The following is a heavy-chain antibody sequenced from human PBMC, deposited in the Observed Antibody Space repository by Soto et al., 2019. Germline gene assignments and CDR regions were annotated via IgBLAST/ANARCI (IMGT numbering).Heavy chain of an antibody. Sequence: TENPYITRAVHRGSLSGYDWCCIRLSSRKGLEWIGEINHSGSTNYNPSLKSRVTISVDTSKNQFSLKLSSVTAADTAVYYCSRAQRLLWFGVFPFDYWGHGALGT. CDR1: RGSLSGYD. J-gene: IGHJ4*01. CDR3: SRAQRLLWFGVFPFDY. CDR2: INHSGST. V-gene: IGHV4-34*01. D-gene: IGHD3-10*01.